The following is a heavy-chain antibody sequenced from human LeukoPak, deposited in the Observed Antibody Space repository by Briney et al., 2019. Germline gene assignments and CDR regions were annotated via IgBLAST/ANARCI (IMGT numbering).Heavy chain of an antibody. D-gene: IGHD4-23*01. CDR3: AGSKMTTVATFDY. Sequence: SQTLSLTCTVSGGSISSGSYYWSWLRQPAGKGLEWIGRVYSSGIINYNPSLKSRVTISVDTSKTQFSLKLNSVTAADTAVYYCAGSKMTTVATFDYWGQGASVTVSS. J-gene: IGHJ4*02. V-gene: IGHV4-61*02. CDR2: VYSSGII. CDR1: GGSISSGSYY.